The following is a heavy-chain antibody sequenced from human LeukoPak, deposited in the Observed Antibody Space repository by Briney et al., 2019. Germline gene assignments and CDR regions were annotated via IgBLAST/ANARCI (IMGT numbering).Heavy chain of an antibody. J-gene: IGHJ4*02. D-gene: IGHD3-10*01. CDR3: AKDLKGVRGVRGFDY. V-gene: IGHV3-23*01. CDR1: GFTFSSYA. Sequence: GGSLRLSCAASGFTFSSYAMSWVRQAPGKGLEWISAISGSGGSTYYADSVKGRFTISRDNSKNTLYLQMNSLRAEDTAVYYCAKDLKGVRGVRGFDYWGQGTLVTVSS. CDR2: ISGSGGST.